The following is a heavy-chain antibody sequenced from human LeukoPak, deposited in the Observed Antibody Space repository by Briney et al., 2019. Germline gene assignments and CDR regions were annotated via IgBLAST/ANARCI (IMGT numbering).Heavy chain of an antibody. V-gene: IGHV3-23*01. D-gene: IGHD2-8*02. CDR3: AKDGRITYGYYFDY. CDR2: ISGSGGST. Sequence: GGSLRLSCAASGFTFSSYGMSWVRQAPGKGLEWVSAISGSGGSTYYADSVKGRFTISRDNSKNTLYLQMNSLRAEDTAVYYCAKDGRITYGYYFDYWGQGTLVTVSS. CDR1: GFTFSSYG. J-gene: IGHJ4*02.